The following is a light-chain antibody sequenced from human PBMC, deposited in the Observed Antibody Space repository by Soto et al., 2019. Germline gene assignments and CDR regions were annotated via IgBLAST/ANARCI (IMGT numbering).Light chain of an antibody. CDR1: QSVSSSY. CDR3: QQYGSSPWT. J-gene: IGKJ1*01. CDR2: GAS. V-gene: IGKV3-20*01. Sequence: EIVLTQSPGTLSLSPGERATLSCRASQSVSSSYLAWYQQKPGQAPRLLIYGASSRATGIPDRFSGSGSGTDFTLTISRPEPEDFAVYYCQQYGSSPWTFGQGTKVAIK.